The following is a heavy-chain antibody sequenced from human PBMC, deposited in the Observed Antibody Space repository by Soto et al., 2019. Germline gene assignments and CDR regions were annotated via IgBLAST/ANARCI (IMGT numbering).Heavy chain of an antibody. CDR1: GGSFSRYY. D-gene: IGHD4-17*01. CDR3: ARLAGGKYGDSYYSYYYGLDV. J-gene: IGHJ6*02. CDR2: INHSGST. V-gene: IGHV4-34*02. Sequence: QVQLQQWGAGLLKPSETLSLTCAVYGGSFSRYYWSWILQPPGKGLEWIGEINHSGSTNYSRSLKNRVTISLHTSKNQFSLKLTSVTAADTAVYYCARLAGGKYGDSYYSYYYGLDVWGQGTTVTVSS.